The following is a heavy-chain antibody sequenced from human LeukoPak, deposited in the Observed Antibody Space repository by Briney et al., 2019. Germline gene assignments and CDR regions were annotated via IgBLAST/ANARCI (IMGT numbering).Heavy chain of an antibody. CDR3: ARLHSSGWPLECMDV. CDR2: ISAYNGAT. D-gene: IGHD6-19*01. V-gene: IGHV1-18*01. Sequence: ASVKVSCKASGYTFTTYAIHWVRQAPGQGLECMGWISAYNGATHYAPKFQGRVTMTTDASTTTVYLEMRSLTFDDTAVYYCARLHSSGWPLECMDVWGQGTTVTVSS. J-gene: IGHJ6*02. CDR1: GYTFTTYA.